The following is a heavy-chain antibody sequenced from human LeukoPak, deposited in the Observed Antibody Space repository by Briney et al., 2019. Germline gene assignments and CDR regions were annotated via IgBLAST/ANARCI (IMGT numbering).Heavy chain of an antibody. CDR2: ISGSGGST. V-gene: IGHV3-23*01. Sequence: GGSLRLSCAASGFTFSSYAMSWVRQAPVKELEWVSAISGSGGSTYYADSVKGRFTISRDNSKNTLYLQMNSLRAEDTAVYYCAKVERFTICLDYWGQGTLVTVSS. D-gene: IGHD5-24*01. CDR3: AKVERFTICLDY. J-gene: IGHJ4*02. CDR1: GFTFSSYA.